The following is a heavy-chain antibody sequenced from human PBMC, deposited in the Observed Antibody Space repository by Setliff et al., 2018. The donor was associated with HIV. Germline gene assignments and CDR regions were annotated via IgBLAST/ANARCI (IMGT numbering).Heavy chain of an antibody. V-gene: IGHV5-51*01. Sequence: GESLKISCRGSVNSFASYWIGWVRQMPGKGLEWMGIIYPGDSDTRYSPSFQGHVTISADKSIITAYLQLSSLKASDTAMYYCARADSGDYSAFDLWGQGTLVTVPS. CDR2: IYPGDSDT. D-gene: IGHD1-26*01. J-gene: IGHJ5*02. CDR3: ARADSGDYSAFDL. CDR1: VNSFASYW.